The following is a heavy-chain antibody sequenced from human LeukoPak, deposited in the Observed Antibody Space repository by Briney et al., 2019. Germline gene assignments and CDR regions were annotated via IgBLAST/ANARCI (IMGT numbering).Heavy chain of an antibody. CDR2: IDGSGDTI. J-gene: IGHJ4*02. CDR1: GFTFSDYS. V-gene: IGHV3-48*02. Sequence: GGSLRLSCAASGFTFSDYSMNWVRQAPGKGLEWVSYIDGSGDTIYYADSVKGRFTISRDNAKNSLDLQMNSLRDEDTAVYYCPRLFDCWAQGTLVTVSS. CDR3: PRLFDC.